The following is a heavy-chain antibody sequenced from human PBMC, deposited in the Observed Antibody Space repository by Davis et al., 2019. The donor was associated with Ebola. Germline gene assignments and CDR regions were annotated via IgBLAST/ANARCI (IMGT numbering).Heavy chain of an antibody. CDR3: ARGCVDDYYYYGMDV. CDR2: IYYSGST. J-gene: IGHJ6*02. V-gene: IGHV4-39*07. CDR1: GGSLSRYY. Sequence: PSETLSLTCTVSGGSLSRYYWGWIRQPPGKGLEWIGSIYYSGSTYYNPSLKSRVTISVDTSKNQFSLKLSSVTAADTAVYYCARGCVDDYYYYGMDVWGQGTTVTVSS. D-gene: IGHD3-9*01.